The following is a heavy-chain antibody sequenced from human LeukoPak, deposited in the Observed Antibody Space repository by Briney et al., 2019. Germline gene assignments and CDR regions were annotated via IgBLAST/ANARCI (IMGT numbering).Heavy chain of an antibody. J-gene: IGHJ5*02. V-gene: IGHV4-39*01. D-gene: IGHD3-10*01. CDR2: IYYSGST. CDR1: GGSISSSSYY. Sequence: SETLSLTCTVTGGSISSSSYYWGWIRQPPGKGLEWIGSIYYSGSTYYNPSLKSRVTISVDTSKNQFSLTLSSVTAADTAVYYCATYYYGSGSYSDWFDPWGQGTLVTVSS. CDR3: ATYYYGSGSYSDWFDP.